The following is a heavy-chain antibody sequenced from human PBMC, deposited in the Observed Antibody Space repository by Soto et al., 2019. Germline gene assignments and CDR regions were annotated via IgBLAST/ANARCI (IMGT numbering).Heavy chain of an antibody. V-gene: IGHV3-23*01. Sequence: PGGSLRLSCAASGFTFSSYAMSWVRQAPGKGLEWVSAISGSGGSTYYADSVKGRFTISRDNSKNTLYLQMNSLRAEDTAVYYCAKESSSKVRGVIGYFDYWGQGTLVTVSS. J-gene: IGHJ4*02. D-gene: IGHD3-10*01. CDR1: GFTFSSYA. CDR2: ISGSGGST. CDR3: AKESSSKVRGVIGYFDY.